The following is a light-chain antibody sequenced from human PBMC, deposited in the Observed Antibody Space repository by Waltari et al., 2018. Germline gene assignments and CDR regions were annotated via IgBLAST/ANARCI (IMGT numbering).Light chain of an antibody. Sequence: DIQMTQSPSTLSASVGDRVTITCRASQSISSWLAWYQPEPGKAPKLLINKASSLESGVPSRFSGIGSGTEFTLTISSLQPDDFATYYCQQYNSYSYTFCQGTKLEIK. CDR3: QQYNSYSYT. CDR2: KAS. J-gene: IGKJ2*01. V-gene: IGKV1-5*03. CDR1: QSISSW.